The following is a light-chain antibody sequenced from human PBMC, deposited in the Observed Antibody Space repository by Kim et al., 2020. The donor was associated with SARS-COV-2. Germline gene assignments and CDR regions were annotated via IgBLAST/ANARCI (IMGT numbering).Light chain of an antibody. V-gene: IGKV3-11*01. Sequence: EIVLTQSPGTLSLSPGDTATLSCRASQSVAFYLAWYQQKPGQAPRLLIYDASRRASGIPAWFSGSGSDTDFTLTISSLEPGDFGVYYCQQRANWPSLTFGGGTKVDIK. J-gene: IGKJ4*01. CDR1: QSVAFY. CDR2: DAS. CDR3: QQRANWPSLT.